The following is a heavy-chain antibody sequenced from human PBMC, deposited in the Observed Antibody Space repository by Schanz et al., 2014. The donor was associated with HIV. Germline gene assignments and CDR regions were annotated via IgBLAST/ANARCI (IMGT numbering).Heavy chain of an antibody. J-gene: IGHJ4*02. D-gene: IGHD1-26*01. CDR2: VIGSGVRT. V-gene: IGHV3-23*04. CDR1: GFTFTNHA. CDR3: AKAKGSYSATTFYFDF. Sequence: VQLVESGGGVVRPGRSLTLSCAASGFTFTNHALSWVRQAPGRGLEWVSTVIGSGVRTIYADSVKGRFTISRDNSKNTLSLHMNSLRVEDTAVYYCAKAKGSYSATTFYFDFWGQGTLVTVSS.